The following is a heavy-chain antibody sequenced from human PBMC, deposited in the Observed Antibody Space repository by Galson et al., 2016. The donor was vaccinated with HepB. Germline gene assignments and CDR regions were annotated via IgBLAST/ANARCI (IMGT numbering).Heavy chain of an antibody. CDR2: IYSGGSA. CDR3: ARCPYGGNSYCDY. D-gene: IGHD4-23*01. Sequence: EILFPTCTVAGGSINNYYSSGLQPPPGGALEWAGYIYSGGSAYYNPSLESRFTISLDTSKKQFSLKLSSVTAADSAVYYSARCPYGGNSYCDYWGQGILVIVSS. CDR1: GGSINNYY. J-gene: IGHJ4*02. V-gene: IGHV4-59*13.